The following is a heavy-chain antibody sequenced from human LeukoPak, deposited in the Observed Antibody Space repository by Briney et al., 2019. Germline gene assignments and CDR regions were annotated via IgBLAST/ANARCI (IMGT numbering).Heavy chain of an antibody. V-gene: IGHV6-1*01. D-gene: IGHD5-18*01. J-gene: IGHJ4*02. CDR2: TYYRSKWYT. CDR3: ARESYSHGLWYFDY. Sequence: SQTLSLTCAISGDSVSANNAAWNWIRQSPSRGLEWLGRTYYRSKWYTAYAVSVKSRITINSDTSKNQFSLHLNSVTAADTAVYYCARESYSHGLWYFDYWGQGTLVTVSS. CDR1: GDSVSANNAA.